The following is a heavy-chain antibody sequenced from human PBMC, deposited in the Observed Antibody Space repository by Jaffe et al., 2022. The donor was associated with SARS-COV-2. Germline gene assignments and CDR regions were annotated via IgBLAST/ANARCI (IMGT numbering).Heavy chain of an antibody. Sequence: QLQLQESGPGLGKPSETLSLTCTVSGGSISSSSYYWGWIRQPPGKGLEWIGSIYYSGSTYYNPSLKSRVTISVDTSKNQFSLKLSSVTAADTAVYYCARQGYSSGYYGMDVWGQGTTVTVSS. CDR1: GGSISSSSYY. D-gene: IGHD6-19*01. CDR2: IYYSGST. J-gene: IGHJ6*02. CDR3: ARQGYSSGYYGMDV. V-gene: IGHV4-39*01.